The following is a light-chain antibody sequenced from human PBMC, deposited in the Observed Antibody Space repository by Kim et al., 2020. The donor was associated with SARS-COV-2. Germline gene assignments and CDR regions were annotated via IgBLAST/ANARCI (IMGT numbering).Light chain of an antibody. CDR2: DTS. CDR3: QQRSSWPRT. Sequence: EIVLTQSPATLSLSPGERATLSCRASQSVSKHLAWYQQKRGQAPRLLIYDTSSRATGIPARFSGSGSGTDFTLTISSLEPGDFAVYYCQQRSSWPRTFGQGTKVDIK. J-gene: IGKJ1*01. V-gene: IGKV3-11*01. CDR1: QSVSKH.